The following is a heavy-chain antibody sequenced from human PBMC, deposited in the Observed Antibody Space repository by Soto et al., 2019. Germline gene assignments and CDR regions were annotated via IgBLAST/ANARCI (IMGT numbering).Heavy chain of an antibody. CDR3: ARDRGTTTVTFDAFQH. J-gene: IGHJ1*01. Sequence: EVQLLESGGDLVQPGGSLRLSCAASGFSFNSYSMSWVRQAPGKGLEWVAGIIGSGDSAYYADSVKGRFTISRDNSKNTLSLQMNSLRAGDTAIYYCARDRGTTTVTFDAFQHWGQGTLVAVSS. D-gene: IGHD4-17*01. V-gene: IGHV3-23*01. CDR2: IIGSGDSA. CDR1: GFSFNSYS.